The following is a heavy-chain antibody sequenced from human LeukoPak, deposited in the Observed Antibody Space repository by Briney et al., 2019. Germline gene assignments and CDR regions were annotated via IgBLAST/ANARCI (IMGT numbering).Heavy chain of an antibody. D-gene: IGHD6-19*01. CDR3: ARASGWSRYFDY. CDR1: GGSISSYY. CDR2: IYYSGST. V-gene: IGHV4-59*01. Sequence: SETLSLTCTVSGGSISSYYWSWIRQPPGKGLEWIGYIYYSGSTNYNPSLKSRVTISVDTSKNQFSLKPSSVTAADTAVYYCARASGWSRYFDYWGQGTLVTVSS. J-gene: IGHJ4*02.